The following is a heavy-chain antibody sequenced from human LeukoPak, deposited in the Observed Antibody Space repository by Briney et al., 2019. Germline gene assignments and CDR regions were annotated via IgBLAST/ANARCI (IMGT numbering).Heavy chain of an antibody. CDR2: INPNSGGT. Sequence: ASVKVSCKASGYTFTGYYMHWVRQAPGQGLEWMGWINPNSGGTNYAQKFQGRVTMTRDTSISTAYMELSRLRSEDTAVYYCARVVYYDSSGPLDYWGQGTLVTVSS. V-gene: IGHV1-2*02. J-gene: IGHJ4*02. CDR1: GYTFTGYY. D-gene: IGHD3-22*01. CDR3: ARVVYYDSSGPLDY.